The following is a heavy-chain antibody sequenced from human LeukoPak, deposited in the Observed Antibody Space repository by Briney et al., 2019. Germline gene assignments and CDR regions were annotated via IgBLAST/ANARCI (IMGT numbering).Heavy chain of an antibody. CDR3: ARNYDFWSGYTF. V-gene: IGHV3-11*04. J-gene: IGHJ4*02. D-gene: IGHD3-3*01. CDR2: ISTSGSTI. CDR1: GFTFSDYY. Sequence: GGPLRLSCAASGFTFSDYYMTWIRQAPGKGLEWVSYISTSGSTIYYADSVKGRFTISRDNAKNSLYLQMNSLRGEDTAVYYCARNYDFWSGYTFWGQGTLVTVSS.